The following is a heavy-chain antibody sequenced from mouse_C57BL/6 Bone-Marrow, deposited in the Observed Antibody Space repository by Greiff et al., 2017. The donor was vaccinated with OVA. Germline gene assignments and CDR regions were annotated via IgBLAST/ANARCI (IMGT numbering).Heavy chain of an antibody. CDR2: INPYNGDT. CDR3: ARGGLRPYYAMDY. D-gene: IGHD2-2*01. CDR1: GYSFTGYF. V-gene: IGHV1-20*01. J-gene: IGHJ4*01. Sequence: EVQRVESGPELVKPGDSVKISCKASGYSFTGYFMNWVMQSHGKSLEWIGRINPYNGDTFYNQKFKGKATLTVDKSSSTAHMELRSLTSEDSAVYYCARGGLRPYYAMDYWGQGTSVTVSS.